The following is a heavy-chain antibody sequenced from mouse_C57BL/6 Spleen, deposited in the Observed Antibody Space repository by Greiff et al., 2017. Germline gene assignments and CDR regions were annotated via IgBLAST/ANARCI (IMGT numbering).Heavy chain of an antibody. D-gene: IGHD2-1*01. CDR2: INPNNGGT. V-gene: IGHV1-26*01. Sequence: EVQLQQPGPELVKPGASVKISCKASGYTFTDYYMNWVKQSHGKSLEWIGDINPNNGGTSYNQKFKGKATLTVDKSSSTAYMELRSLTSEDSAVYYCARGGNCDYAMDYWGQGTSVTVSS. CDR3: ARGGNCDYAMDY. J-gene: IGHJ4*01. CDR1: GYTFTDYY.